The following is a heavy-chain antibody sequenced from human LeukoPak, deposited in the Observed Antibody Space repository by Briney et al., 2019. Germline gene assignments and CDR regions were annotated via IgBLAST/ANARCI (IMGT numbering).Heavy chain of an antibody. V-gene: IGHV3-7*01. D-gene: IGHD6-6*01. J-gene: IGHJ6*02. CDR3: ARDNYSSSLYYYYYYYGMDV. Sequence: GGSLRLSCAASGFTFSSYWMSWVRRAPGKGLEWAANIKQDGSEKCYVDSVKGRFTISRDNAKNSLYLQMNSLRAEDTAVYYCARDNYSSSLYYYYYYYGMDVWGQGTTVTVSS. CDR1: GFTFSSYW. CDR2: IKQDGSEK.